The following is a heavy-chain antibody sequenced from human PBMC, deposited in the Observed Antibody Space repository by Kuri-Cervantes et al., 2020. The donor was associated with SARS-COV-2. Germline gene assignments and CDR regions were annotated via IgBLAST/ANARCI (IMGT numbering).Heavy chain of an antibody. Sequence: GESLKISCAASGFTFSSYAMHWVRQAPGKGLEWVAVISYDGSNKYYADSVKGRFTISRDNSKNTLYLQMNSLRAEDTAVYYCAKRYFDWPFDLWGRGTLVTVSS. J-gene: IGHJ2*01. CDR3: AKRYFDWPFDL. CDR2: ISYDGSNK. CDR1: GFTFSSYA. V-gene: IGHV3-30-3*01. D-gene: IGHD3-9*01.